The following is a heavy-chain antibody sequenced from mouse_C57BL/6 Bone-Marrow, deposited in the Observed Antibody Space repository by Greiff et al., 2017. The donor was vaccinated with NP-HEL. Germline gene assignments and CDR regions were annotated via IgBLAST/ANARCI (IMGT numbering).Heavy chain of an antibody. J-gene: IGHJ1*03. CDR2: ISNGGGST. V-gene: IGHV5-12*01. Sequence: EVKVVESGGGLVQPGGSLKLSCAASGFTFSDYYMYWVRQTPEKRLEWVAYISNGGGSTYYPDTVKGRFTISRDNAKNTLYLQMSRLKSEDTAMYYCARTLYYGIDVWGTGTTVTVSS. CDR1: GFTFSDYY. CDR3: ARTLYYGIDV. D-gene: IGHD2-1*01.